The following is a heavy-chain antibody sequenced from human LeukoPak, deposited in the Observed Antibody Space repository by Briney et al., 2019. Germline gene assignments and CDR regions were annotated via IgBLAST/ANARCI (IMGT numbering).Heavy chain of an antibody. CDR2: IYSGGST. J-gene: IGHJ4*02. CDR3: AKDSSGYSPDY. V-gene: IGHV3-66*01. CDR1: GFTVSSNY. Sequence: GGSLRLSCAASGFTVSSNYMSWVRQAPGKGLEWVSVIYSGGSTYYADSVKGRFTISRDNSKNTLYLQMNSLRAEDTAVYYCAKDSSGYSPDYWGQGTLVTVSS. D-gene: IGHD3-22*01.